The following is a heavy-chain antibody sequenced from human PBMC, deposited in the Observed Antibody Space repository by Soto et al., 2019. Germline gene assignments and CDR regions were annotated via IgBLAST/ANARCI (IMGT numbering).Heavy chain of an antibody. CDR1: GFTFSSYG. J-gene: IGHJ3*02. CDR3: AKLELRLGDDFDI. Sequence: GSLRLSCAASGFTFSSYGMNWARQAPGKGLEWVAVIWCSGSNKYYADSVKGRFTISRDNSKNTLYLQMNSLRAEDTAVYYCAKLELRLGDDFDIWGQGTMVTVSS. CDR2: IWCSGSNK. D-gene: IGHD1-7*01. V-gene: IGHV3-33*06.